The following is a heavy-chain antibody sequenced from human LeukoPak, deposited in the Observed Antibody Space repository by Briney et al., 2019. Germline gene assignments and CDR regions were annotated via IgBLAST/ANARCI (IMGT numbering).Heavy chain of an antibody. V-gene: IGHV5-51*01. J-gene: IGHJ4*02. Sequence: GESLKISCKGSGYSFTSYWIGWVRQMPGKGLEWMGIIYPGDSDTRYSPSFQGQVTISADKSISTAYLQWSSLKASDTAMYYCARFTLWDDSSGSYIDYWGQGTLVTVSS. D-gene: IGHD3-22*01. CDR2: IYPGDSDT. CDR3: ARFTLWDDSSGSYIDY. CDR1: GYSFTSYW.